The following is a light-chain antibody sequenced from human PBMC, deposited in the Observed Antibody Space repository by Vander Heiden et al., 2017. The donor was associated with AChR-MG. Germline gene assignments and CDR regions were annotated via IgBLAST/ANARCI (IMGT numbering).Light chain of an antibody. V-gene: IGKV3-20*01. J-gene: IGKJ3*01. CDR1: QGSSSSY. Sequence: EMVSTQSAGPLSLSPGEGATLSCAASQGSSSSYLAWYQQKPGQGPRLLIYGASGSATGIPDRFSGSGSGTDFTLTISRLEPEDVAVYYCQQNGSSLTFGPGTKVDIK. CDR2: GAS. CDR3: QQNGSSLT.